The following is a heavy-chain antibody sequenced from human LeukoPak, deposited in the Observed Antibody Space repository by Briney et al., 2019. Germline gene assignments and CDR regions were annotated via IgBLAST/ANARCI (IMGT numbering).Heavy chain of an antibody. CDR1: GGTFSSYT. V-gene: IGHV1-69*04. CDR3: ARDMGYCSSTSCLNWFDP. Sequence: SVTVSCKASGGTFSSYTISWVRQAPGQGLEWMGRIIPILGIANYAQKFQGRVTITADKSTSTAYMELSSLRSEDTAVYYCARDMGYCSSTSCLNWFDPWGQGTLVTVSS. CDR2: IIPILGIA. J-gene: IGHJ5*02. D-gene: IGHD2-2*01.